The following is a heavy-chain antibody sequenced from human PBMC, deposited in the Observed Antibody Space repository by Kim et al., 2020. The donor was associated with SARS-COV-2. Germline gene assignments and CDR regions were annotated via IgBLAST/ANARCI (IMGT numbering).Heavy chain of an antibody. Sequence: ASVKVSCKASGYTFTSYDINWVRPATGQGLEWMGWMNPNSGNTGYAQKFQGRVTMTRNTSISTAYMELSSLRSEDTAVYYCARDIRYFDWLLYSGRYYYYAMDVWGQGTTVTVSS. V-gene: IGHV1-8*01. CDR3: ARDIRYFDWLLYSGRYYYYAMDV. CDR1: GYTFTSYD. J-gene: IGHJ6*02. CDR2: MNPNSGNT. D-gene: IGHD3-9*01.